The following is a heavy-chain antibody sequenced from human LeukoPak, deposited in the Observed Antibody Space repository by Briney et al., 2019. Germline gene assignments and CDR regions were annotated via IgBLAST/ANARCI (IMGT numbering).Heavy chain of an antibody. CDR2: TSSSSSTI. J-gene: IGHJ6*02. V-gene: IGHV3-48*04. CDR3: ARLRYYGMDV. CDR1: GFSFSGYD. Sequence: GGSLRLSCAASGFSFSGYDMSWVRQAPGKGLEWVSYTSSSSSTIYYADSVKSRFTISRDNAKNSLYLQMNSLRAEDTAVYYCARLRYYGMDVWGQGTTVTVSS.